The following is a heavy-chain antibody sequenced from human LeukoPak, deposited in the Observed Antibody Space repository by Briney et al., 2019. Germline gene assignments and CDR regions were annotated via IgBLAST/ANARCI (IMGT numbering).Heavy chain of an antibody. CDR2: INPNSGGT. J-gene: IGHJ5*02. D-gene: IGHD3-10*01. CDR3: ARGQYYYGSGSYASGFDP. CDR1: GYTFTGYY. V-gene: IGHV1-2*02. Sequence: ASVKVSCKASGYTFTGYYMHWVRQAPGQGLEWMGWINPNSGGTNYAQKFQGRVTMTRDTSISTAYMELSRLRSDDTAVYYCARGQYYYGSGSYASGFDPWAREPWSPSPQ.